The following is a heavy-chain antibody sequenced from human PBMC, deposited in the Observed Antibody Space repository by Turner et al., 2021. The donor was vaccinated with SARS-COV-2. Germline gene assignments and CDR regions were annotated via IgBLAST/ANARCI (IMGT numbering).Heavy chain of an antibody. CDR1: GFTFSNHG. D-gene: IGHD6-19*01. V-gene: IGHV3-33*01. J-gene: IGHJ4*02. Sequence: QVQLVESGGGVVQPGRSLRVSCEASGFTFSNHGMHWARQAPGKGLEWVTIIWNDGSNKYYTDSVRGRFTISRDNSKNTLYLQMNSLRAEDTAVYYCARGCGGSSGCFLIDYWGQGTLVTVSS. CDR2: IWNDGSNK. CDR3: ARGCGGSSGCFLIDY.